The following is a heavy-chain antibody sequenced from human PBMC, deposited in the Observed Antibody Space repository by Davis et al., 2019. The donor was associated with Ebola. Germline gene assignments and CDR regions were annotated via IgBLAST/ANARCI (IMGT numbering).Heavy chain of an antibody. CDR3: ARDAFSLSRYDTEDH. V-gene: IGHV3-74*01. Sequence: GESLKISCAASGLPFSSFWMHWLRQIPGKGLVWLSGSNPDGSITNYADSVKGRFTISRDNARDSVYLQMDSLRVEDTAIYYCARDAFSLSRYDTEDHWGQGTLVTVSS. CDR1: GLPFSSFW. J-gene: IGHJ4*02. D-gene: IGHD3-9*01. CDR2: SNPDGSIT.